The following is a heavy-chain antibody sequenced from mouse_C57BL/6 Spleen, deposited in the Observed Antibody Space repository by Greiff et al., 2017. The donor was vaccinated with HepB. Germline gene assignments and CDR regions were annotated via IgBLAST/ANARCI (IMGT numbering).Heavy chain of an antibody. CDR3: ARRDGYYVDYAMDY. CDR1: GFTFSSYT. J-gene: IGHJ4*01. CDR2: ISGGGGNT. Sequence: DVKLVESGGGLVKPGGSLKLSCAASGFTFSSYTMSWVRQTPEKRLEWVATISGGGGNTYYPDSVKGRFTISRDNAKNTLYLQMSSLRSEDTALYYCARRDGYYVDYAMDYWGQGTSVTVSS. D-gene: IGHD2-3*01. V-gene: IGHV5-9*01.